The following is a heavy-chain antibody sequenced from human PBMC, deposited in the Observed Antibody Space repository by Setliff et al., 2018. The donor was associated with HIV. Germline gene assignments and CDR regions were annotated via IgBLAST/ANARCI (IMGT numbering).Heavy chain of an antibody. CDR3: AREGAAAGLDLDY. V-gene: IGHV1-3*03. J-gene: IGHJ4*02. CDR2: INAGDGNT. D-gene: IGHD6-13*01. CDR1: GYTFTTHA. Sequence: ASVKVSCKASGYTFTTHAMHWVRQAPGQRLEWMGWINAGDGNTKYSQEFQGRVTITKDTSASTAYMELSSLRSEDMAVYCCAREGAAAGLDLDYWGQGTLVTVSS.